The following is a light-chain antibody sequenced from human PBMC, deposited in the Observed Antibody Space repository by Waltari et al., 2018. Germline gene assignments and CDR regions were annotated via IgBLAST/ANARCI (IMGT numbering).Light chain of an antibody. CDR2: GAS. V-gene: IGKV3-20*01. CDR1: QPVSSSY. CDR3: QQFGTTPWT. Sequence: ENVLAQSPGTLSLAPGERVSLSCRASQPVSSSYVAWYQQKPGQAPRLLMYGASRRATGTPDRFSGSGSGTDFTLTISRLAPEDSAVYYCQQFGTTPWTFGQGP. J-gene: IGKJ1*01.